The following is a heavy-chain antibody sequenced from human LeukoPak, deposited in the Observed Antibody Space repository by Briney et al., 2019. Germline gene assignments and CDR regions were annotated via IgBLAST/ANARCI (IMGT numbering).Heavy chain of an antibody. CDR3: TTGYDSSGYLVYYYGMDV. CDR2: IKSKTDGGTT. Sequence: GGSLRLSCAASGLTFSNAWMSWVRQAPGKGLEWVGRIKSKTDGGTTDYAAPVKGRFTISRDDSKNTLYLQMNSLKTEDTAVYYCTTGYDSSGYLVYYYGMDVWGQGTTVTVSS. CDR1: GLTFSNAW. V-gene: IGHV3-15*01. D-gene: IGHD3-22*01. J-gene: IGHJ6*02.